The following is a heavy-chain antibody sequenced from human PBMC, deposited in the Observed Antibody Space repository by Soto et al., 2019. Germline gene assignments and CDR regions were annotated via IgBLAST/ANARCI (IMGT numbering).Heavy chain of an antibody. Sequence: QVQLVESGGGVVQPGRSLRLSCAASGFTFSSYGMHWVRQAPGKGLEWVAVMWYDGSNKYYADSVKGRFTISRDNSKNTLYLQMNSLRAEDTAVYYCARGVSVTPTHYYYYMDVWGKGTTVTVSS. J-gene: IGHJ6*03. CDR3: ARGVSVTPTHYYYYMDV. CDR2: MWYDGSNK. V-gene: IGHV3-33*01. D-gene: IGHD2-21*01. CDR1: GFTFSSYG.